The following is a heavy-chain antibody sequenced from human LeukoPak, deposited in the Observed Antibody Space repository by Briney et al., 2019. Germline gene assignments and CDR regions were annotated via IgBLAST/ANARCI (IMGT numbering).Heavy chain of an antibody. Sequence: GGSLRLSCAASGFTFSSYAMSWVRQAPGKGLEWVSTISGGGVTTYYADSVKGRLTISRDNSKNTVSLQRNSLRDDDTAVYFCARESPVAAVGRSWFDPWGQGTLVTVSS. D-gene: IGHD6-13*01. CDR3: ARESPVAAVGRSWFDP. CDR1: GFTFSSYA. CDR2: ISGGGVTT. J-gene: IGHJ5*02. V-gene: IGHV3-23*01.